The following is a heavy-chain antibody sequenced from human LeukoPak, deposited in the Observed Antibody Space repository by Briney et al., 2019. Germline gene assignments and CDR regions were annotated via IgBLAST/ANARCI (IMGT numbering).Heavy chain of an antibody. CDR3: ARDQPYQLFPPYYYYYGMDV. D-gene: IGHD2-2*01. CDR2: IYTSGST. CDR1: GVSISSGSYY. J-gene: IGHJ6*02. V-gene: IGHV4-61*02. Sequence: KASQTLSLTCTVSGVSISSGSYYWSWLRQPAGKGLEWIGRIYTSGSTNYNPALKSRVTISADTAKNQFSLKLSSVTAADTAVYYCARDQPYQLFPPYYYYYGMDVWGQGTTVTVSS.